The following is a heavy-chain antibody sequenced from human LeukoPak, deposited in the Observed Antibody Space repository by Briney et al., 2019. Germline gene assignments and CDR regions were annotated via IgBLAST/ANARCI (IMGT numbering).Heavy chain of an antibody. V-gene: IGHV5-51*01. Sequence: GASMKISCTGSGYSFTSYRIGWVRQMPGKGLESMGTIYPGDSDTRYSPSFQGQVPISADKSISTAYLQWSSLNASDTARYYCARLYGPPSSPGDIWGQGKMVTVSS. D-gene: IGHD2-15*01. CDR2: IYPGDSDT. J-gene: IGHJ3*02. CDR1: GYSFTSYR. CDR3: ARLYGPPSSPGDI.